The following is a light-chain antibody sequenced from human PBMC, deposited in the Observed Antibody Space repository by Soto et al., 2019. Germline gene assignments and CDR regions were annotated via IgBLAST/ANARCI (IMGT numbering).Light chain of an antibody. CDR2: AAS. J-gene: IGKJ2*01. CDR3: QQYGTSLPFI. Sequence: ELVLTQSPGTLSLSPGERATLSCRASQSVSSSYLAWYQQKPGQAPRLLIYAASSRATGIPDRFSGSGSGTDFTLTISRLEPEDFAVYFCQQYGTSLPFIFGQGTKVEIK. CDR1: QSVSSSY. V-gene: IGKV3-20*01.